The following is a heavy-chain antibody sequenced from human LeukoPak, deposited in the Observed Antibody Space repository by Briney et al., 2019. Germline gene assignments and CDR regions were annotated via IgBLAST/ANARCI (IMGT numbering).Heavy chain of an antibody. Sequence: SETLSLTCTVSGGSISSGSYYWSWIRQPAGKGLEWIGRIYTSGSTNYNPSLKSRVTISVDTSKNQFSLKLSSVTAADTAVYYCARERPDGSIAARPVNDAFDIWGQGTMVTVSS. CDR2: IYTSGST. CDR3: ARERPDGSIAARPVNDAFDI. V-gene: IGHV4-61*02. J-gene: IGHJ3*02. D-gene: IGHD6-6*01. CDR1: GGSISSGSYY.